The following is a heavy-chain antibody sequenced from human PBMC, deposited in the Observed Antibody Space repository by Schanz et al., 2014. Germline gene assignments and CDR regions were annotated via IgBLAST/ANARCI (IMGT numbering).Heavy chain of an antibody. CDR1: GFTFSIYG. J-gene: IGHJ6*03. V-gene: IGHV3-23*01. CDR3: ARPSDSSWYMDV. CDR2: MIGSGSSV. D-gene: IGHD2-21*02. Sequence: EVQLLESGGGLVQPGGSLRLSCAASGFTFSIYGMSWVRQAPGKGLEWVSRMIGSGSSVFYADSVKGRFTISRDNSRKTLYLQMNSLRADDTAVYYCARPSDSSWYMDVWGKGTTVTVSS.